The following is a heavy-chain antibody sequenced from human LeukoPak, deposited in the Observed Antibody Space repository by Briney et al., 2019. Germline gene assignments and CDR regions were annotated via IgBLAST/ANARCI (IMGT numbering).Heavy chain of an antibody. CDR2: ISSKGGST. CDR1: GFPFSSYA. J-gene: IGHJ4*02. V-gene: IGHV3-64D*09. D-gene: IGHD6-13*01. Sequence: GGSLRLSCSASGFPFSSYAMHWVRQAPGRGLEYVSAISSKGGSTYYADSVKGRFTISRDNSKNTLYLQMSSLRAEDTAVYYCVKDHYGYRTTFDYWGQGTLVTVSS. CDR3: VKDHYGYRTTFDY.